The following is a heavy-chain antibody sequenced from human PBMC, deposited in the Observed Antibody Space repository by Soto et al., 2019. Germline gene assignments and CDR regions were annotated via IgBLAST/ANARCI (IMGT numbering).Heavy chain of an antibody. Sequence: GGSLRLSCAASGFTVSSNYMSWVRQAPGKGLEWVSVIYSGGSTYYADSVKGRFTISRDNSKNTLYLQMNSLRAEDTAVYYCAMENRYYDFWSGYFLTRYFDYWGQGTLVTVSS. CDR2: IYSGGST. J-gene: IGHJ4*02. CDR1: GFTVSSNY. D-gene: IGHD3-3*01. V-gene: IGHV3-66*01. CDR3: AMENRYYDFWSGYFLTRYFDY.